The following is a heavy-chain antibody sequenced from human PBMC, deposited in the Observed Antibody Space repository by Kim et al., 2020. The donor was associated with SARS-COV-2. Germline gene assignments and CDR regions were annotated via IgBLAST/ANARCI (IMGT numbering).Heavy chain of an antibody. D-gene: IGHD5-12*01. J-gene: IGHJ4*02. CDR2: ITDSGGST. V-gene: IGHV3-23*01. Sequence: GGSLRLSCAASGFTFSSYAMSWVRQAPGKGLEWVSSITDSGGSTSSAASVKGRFTISRDNSKNTLYLQMNSLRAEDTALYYCAKSGQLDNWGQGTLVTVSS. CDR3: AKSGQLDN. CDR1: GFTFSSYA.